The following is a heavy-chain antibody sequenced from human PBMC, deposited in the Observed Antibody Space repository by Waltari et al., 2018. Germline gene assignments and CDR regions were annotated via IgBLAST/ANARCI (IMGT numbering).Heavy chain of an antibody. D-gene: IGHD4-17*01. CDR1: GGSISSHY. CDR3: ARDRRGDYGDYGFDY. CDR2: IYYSGST. V-gene: IGHV4-59*11. J-gene: IGHJ4*02. Sequence: QVQLQESGPGLVKPSETLSLTCTVSGGSISSHYWSWIRQPPGKGLEWIGYIYYSGSTTYNPSLKSRVTISVDTSKNQFSLKLSSVTAADTAVYYCARDRRGDYGDYGFDYWGQGTLVTVSS.